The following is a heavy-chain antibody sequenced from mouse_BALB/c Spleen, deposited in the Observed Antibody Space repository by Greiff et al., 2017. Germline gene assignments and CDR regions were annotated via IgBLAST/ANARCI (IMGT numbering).Heavy chain of an antibody. CDR1: GFSLSTSGMG. CDR3: ARVTTVVAHYAMDY. Sequence: QVTLKESGPGILQPSQTLSLTCSFSGFSLSTSGMGVSWIRQPSGKGLEWLAHIYWDDDKRYNPSLKSRLTISKDTSRNQVFLKITSVDTADTATYYCARVTTVVAHYAMDYWGQGTSVTVSS. D-gene: IGHD1-1*01. CDR2: IYWDDDK. V-gene: IGHV8-12*01. J-gene: IGHJ4*01.